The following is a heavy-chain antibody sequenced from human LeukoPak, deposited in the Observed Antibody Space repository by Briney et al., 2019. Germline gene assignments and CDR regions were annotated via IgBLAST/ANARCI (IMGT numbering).Heavy chain of an antibody. V-gene: IGHV1-8*01. CDR3: ARSIAVAPPDY. Sequence: ASVKVSCKASGYTFTSYDINWVRQATGQGLEWMGWMNPNSGNTGYAQKFQGRVTITADKSTSTAYMELSSLRSEDTAVYYCARSIAVAPPDYWGQGTLVTVSS. D-gene: IGHD6-19*01. J-gene: IGHJ4*02. CDR1: GYTFTSYD. CDR2: MNPNSGNT.